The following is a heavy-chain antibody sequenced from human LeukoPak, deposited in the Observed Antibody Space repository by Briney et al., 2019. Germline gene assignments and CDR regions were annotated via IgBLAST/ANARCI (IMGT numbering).Heavy chain of an antibody. CDR2: INHSGST. Sequence: SETLSLTCAVYGGSFSGYYWSWIRQPPGKGLEWIGEINHSGSTNYNPSLKSRVTISVDTSKNQFSLKLSSVTAADTAVYYCARIDYDFRRGPYYFDYWGQGTLVTVSS. D-gene: IGHD3-3*01. J-gene: IGHJ4*02. V-gene: IGHV4-34*01. CDR3: ARIDYDFRRGPYYFDY. CDR1: GGSFSGYY.